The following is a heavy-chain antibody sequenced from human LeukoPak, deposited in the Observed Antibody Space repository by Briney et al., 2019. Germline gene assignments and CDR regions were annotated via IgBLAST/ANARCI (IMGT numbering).Heavy chain of an antibody. CDR2: IYHSGST. J-gene: IGHJ4*02. CDR3: ARAMGATPVADY. V-gene: IGHV4-30-2*01. D-gene: IGHD1-26*01. Sequence: PSQTLSLTCAVSGGSISSGGYSWSWIRQPPGKGLEWIGYIYHSGSTYYNPSLKSRVTISVDRSKNQFSLKLSSVTAADTAVYYCARAMGATPVADYWGQGTLVTVSS. CDR1: GGSISSGGYS.